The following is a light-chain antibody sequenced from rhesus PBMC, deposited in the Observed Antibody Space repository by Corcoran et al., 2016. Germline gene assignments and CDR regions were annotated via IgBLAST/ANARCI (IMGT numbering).Light chain of an antibody. CDR3: QQGYSTPPT. Sequence: DIQMSQSPSSLSASVGDRVTITCRASQDISSYLNWYQQKPGKAPKLLIYYANSLASGVPSMFSGSGSGTDYTLTISSLQPEDFATYYCQQGYSTPPTFGQGTKVEIK. CDR1: QDISSY. J-gene: IGKJ1*01. V-gene: IGKV1-32*03. CDR2: YAN.